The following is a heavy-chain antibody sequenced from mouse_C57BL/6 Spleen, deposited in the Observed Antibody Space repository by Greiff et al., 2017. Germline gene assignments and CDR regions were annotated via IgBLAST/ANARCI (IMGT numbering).Heavy chain of an antibody. CDR2: IWSDGST. CDR3: ARHGVLRAMDY. J-gene: IGHJ4*01. CDR1: GFSLTSYG. Sequence: VQLVESGPGLVAPSQSLSITCTVSGFSLTSYGVHWVRPPPGTGLEWLVVIWSDGSTTYNSALNSNLSTRTENSKIQVFLKMNSRQTDDTAMYYCARHGVLRAMDYWGQGTSVTVSS. D-gene: IGHD1-1*01. V-gene: IGHV2-6-1*01.